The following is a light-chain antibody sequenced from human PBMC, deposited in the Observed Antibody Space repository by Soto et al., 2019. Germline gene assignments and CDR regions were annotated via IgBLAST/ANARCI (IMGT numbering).Light chain of an antibody. CDR3: QQRSNWPGT. CDR2: DAS. V-gene: IGKV3-11*01. J-gene: IGKJ1*01. Sequence: EIVLTQSPATLSLSPGDRATLSCRASQSVSIFFAWYQQKPGQAPRLLIYDASNRATGIPARSSGSGSVTDFTLTISSLEPEDFAVYYCQQRSNWPGTFGQGTKVDI. CDR1: QSVSIF.